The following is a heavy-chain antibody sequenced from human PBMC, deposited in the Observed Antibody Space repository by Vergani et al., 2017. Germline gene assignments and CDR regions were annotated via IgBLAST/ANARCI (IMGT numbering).Heavy chain of an antibody. CDR2: FYTGGGT. Sequence: QVQLQESGPGLVRPSQTLSLTCTVSGGSISSGSYSWSWFRQPAGKGLEWIGRFYTGGGTSYNPSLKSRVTISVDTSKNQFSLQLGSVTAADTAVYYCARDPLYSTTWPFLLLDMDVWGQGTTVTVSS. V-gene: IGHV4-61*02. J-gene: IGHJ6*02. D-gene: IGHD6-13*01. CDR1: GGSISSGSYS. CDR3: ARDPLYSTTWPFLLLDMDV.